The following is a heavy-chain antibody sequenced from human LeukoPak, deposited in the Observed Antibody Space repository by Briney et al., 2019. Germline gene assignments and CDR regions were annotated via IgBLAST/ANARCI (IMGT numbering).Heavy chain of an antibody. J-gene: IGHJ6*04. D-gene: IGHD3-10*02. CDR1: GLTFSDHY. CDR3: AELGITMIGGV. Sequence: GGSLRLSCAASGLTFSDHYIDWVRQAPGKGLEWVSYISSSGSTIYYADSVKGRFTISRDNAKNSLYLQMNSLRAEDTAVYYCAELGITMIGGVWGKGTTVTISS. V-gene: IGHV3-11*04. CDR2: ISSSGSTI.